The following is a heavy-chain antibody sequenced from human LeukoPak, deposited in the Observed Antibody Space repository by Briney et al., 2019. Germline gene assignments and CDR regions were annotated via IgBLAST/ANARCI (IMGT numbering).Heavy chain of an antibody. CDR2: MNPNSGNT. Sequence: GASVKVSCKASGYTFTNYDINWVRQATGQGLEWMGWMNPNSGNTGYAQKFQGIVTMTRNTSISTAYMELSSLRFEDTAVYYCARSVDFWSGYAENWFDPWGQGTLVTVSS. CDR3: ARSVDFWSGYAENWFDP. J-gene: IGHJ5*02. D-gene: IGHD3-3*01. V-gene: IGHV1-8*01. CDR1: GYTFTNYD.